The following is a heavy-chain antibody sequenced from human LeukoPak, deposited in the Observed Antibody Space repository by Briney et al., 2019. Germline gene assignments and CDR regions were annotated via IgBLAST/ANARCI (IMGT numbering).Heavy chain of an antibody. D-gene: IGHD3-16*01. J-gene: IGHJ4*02. V-gene: IGHV3-21*01. CDR2: ISSSSGYI. CDR3: ARDRNEGGGFDY. Sequence: GGSVRLSCAASGCTFSSYSMNWVRQAPGKGLEWVASISSSSGYIYYADSVKGRFTLSRDNAKNSLYLQLNSLRAEDTAVYYCARDRNEGGGFDYWGQGTLVTVSS. CDR1: GCTFSSYS.